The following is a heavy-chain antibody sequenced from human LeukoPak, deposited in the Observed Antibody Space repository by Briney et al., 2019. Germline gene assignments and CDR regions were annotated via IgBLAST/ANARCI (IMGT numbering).Heavy chain of an antibody. D-gene: IGHD5-18*01. CDR3: ASVDTAMVTDY. CDR2: ISYDGSNK. CDR1: GFTFNNYA. V-gene: IGHV3-30*04. J-gene: IGHJ4*02. Sequence: PGGSLRLSCAASGFTFNNYAMSWVRQAPGKGLEWVAVISYDGSNKYYADSVKGRFTISRDNSKNTLYLQMNSLRAEDTAVYYCASVDTAMVTDYWGQGTLVTVSS.